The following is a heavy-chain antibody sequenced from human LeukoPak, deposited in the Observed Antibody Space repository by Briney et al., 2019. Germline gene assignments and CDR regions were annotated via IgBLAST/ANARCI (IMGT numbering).Heavy chain of an antibody. CDR3: ARDQSKYYYGSGRD. D-gene: IGHD3-10*01. CDR2: ISSSSSYT. J-gene: IGHJ4*02. V-gene: IGHV3-11*06. CDR1: GFTFSDYY. Sequence: KAGGSLRLSCAASGFTFSDYYMSWLRQAPGKGLEWVSYISSSSSYTNYADSVKGRFTISRDNAKNSLYLQMNSLRAEDTAVYYCARDQSKYYYGSGRDWGQGTLVTVSS.